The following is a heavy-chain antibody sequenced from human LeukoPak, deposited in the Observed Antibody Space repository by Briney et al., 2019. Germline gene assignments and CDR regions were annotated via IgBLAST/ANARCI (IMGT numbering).Heavy chain of an antibody. V-gene: IGHV3-7*01. CDR3: ARARFLEWLPNFDY. J-gene: IGHJ4*02. CDR2: IKQDGSEK. Sequence: GGSLRPSCAASGFTFSSYWMSWVRQAPGKGLEWVANIKQDGSEKYYVDSVKGRFTISRDNAKNSLYLQMNSLRAEDTAVYYCARARFLEWLPNFDYWGQGTLVTVSS. CDR1: GFTFSSYW. D-gene: IGHD3-3*01.